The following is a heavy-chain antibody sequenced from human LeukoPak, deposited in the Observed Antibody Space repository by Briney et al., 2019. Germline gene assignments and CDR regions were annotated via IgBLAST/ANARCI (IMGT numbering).Heavy chain of an antibody. J-gene: IGHJ3*02. CDR1: GGSISGYY. D-gene: IGHD3-22*01. Sequence: KSSETLSLTCTVSGGSISGYYWSWIRQPPGKGLEWIGYIYYSGSTNYNPSLKSRVTIPVDTSKNQFSLKLSSVTAADTAVYYCASHGLGAFDIWGQGTMVTVSS. V-gene: IGHV4-59*08. CDR3: ASHGLGAFDI. CDR2: IYYSGST.